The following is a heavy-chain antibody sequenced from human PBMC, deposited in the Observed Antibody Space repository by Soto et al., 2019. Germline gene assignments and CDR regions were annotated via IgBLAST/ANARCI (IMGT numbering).Heavy chain of an antibody. CDR1: GFTFSSYA. Sequence: EVQLLESGGGLVQPGGSLRLSCAASGFTFSSYAMSWVRQAPGKGLEWVSGISSSGGSTYYADSVKGRFTISRDNSKNTLYLQMNSLRSEDTALYYCAAYWPRSGYYILGAFDIWGQGTMVTVSS. CDR3: AAYWPRSGYYILGAFDI. V-gene: IGHV3-23*01. J-gene: IGHJ3*02. D-gene: IGHD3-3*01. CDR2: ISSSGGST.